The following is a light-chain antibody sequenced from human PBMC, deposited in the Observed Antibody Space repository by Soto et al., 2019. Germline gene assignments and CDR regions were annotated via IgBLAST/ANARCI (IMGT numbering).Light chain of an antibody. J-gene: IGKJ5*01. Sequence: EVVLTQSPVTPSLSPGERATLSCRDSQSVRGLLAWYQPKPGPAPGLLIYDAYNMAPGTPPRFTGSGSGTDFTLTISSLEPEDSAVYYCQQRHMWPITFGEGTRLESK. CDR1: QSVRGL. CDR3: QQRHMWPIT. V-gene: IGKV3-11*01. CDR2: DAY.